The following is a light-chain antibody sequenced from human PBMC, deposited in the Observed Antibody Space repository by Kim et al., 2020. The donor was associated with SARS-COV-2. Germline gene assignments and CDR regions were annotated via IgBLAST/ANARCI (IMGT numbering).Light chain of an antibody. CDR1: QTVEIIY. V-gene: IGKV3-20*01. CDR2: GAS. Sequence: SPGERATLSCRASQTVEIIYLAWYRQRPGQAPRLLIYGASNRPTGIPNRFSGSGSGTDFTLTISRLEPEDFAVYYCQQYYRSPITFGQGTRLEI. J-gene: IGKJ5*01. CDR3: QQYYRSPIT.